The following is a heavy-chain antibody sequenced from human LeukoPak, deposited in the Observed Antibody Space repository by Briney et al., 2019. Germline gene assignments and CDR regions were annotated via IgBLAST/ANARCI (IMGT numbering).Heavy chain of an antibody. CDR1: GFTFSGSA. Sequence: GGPLKLSCAASGFTFSGSAMHWVRQSPGKGLEWVGRIRSKANDHATAYAASVRGRFTISRDDSKNTAYLQMNSLKTEDTAVYYCTRRLMTTVNDYWGQGTLVTVSS. J-gene: IGHJ4*02. CDR2: IRSKANDHAT. V-gene: IGHV3-73*01. D-gene: IGHD4-17*01. CDR3: TRRLMTTVNDY.